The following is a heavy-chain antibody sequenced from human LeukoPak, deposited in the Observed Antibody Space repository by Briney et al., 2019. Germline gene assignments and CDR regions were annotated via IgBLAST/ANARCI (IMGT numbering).Heavy chain of an antibody. J-gene: IGHJ3*02. V-gene: IGHV4-59*01. CDR2: IYYSGST. D-gene: IGHD3-22*01. CDR1: GGSISSYY. Sequence: SETLSLTCTVSGGSISSYYWSWIRQPPGKGLEWIGYIYYSGSTNYNPSLKSRVTISVDTSKNQFSLKLSSVTAADTAVYNCARAYYDSSGYYSDAFDIWGQGTMVTVSS. CDR3: ARAYYDSSGYYSDAFDI.